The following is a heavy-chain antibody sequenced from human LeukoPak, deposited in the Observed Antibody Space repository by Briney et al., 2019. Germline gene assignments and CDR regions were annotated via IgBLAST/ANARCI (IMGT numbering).Heavy chain of an antibody. CDR3: ARDTPTVITNDY. CDR1: GGSINSYY. CDR2: IYSSGST. Sequence: PSETLSLTCTVSGGSINSYYWSWIRQPAGKGLEWIGRIYSSGSTNYNPSLKSRVTMSVDTSKKQFSLKLNSVTAADTAVYYCARDTPTVITNDYWGQGTLVTVSS. J-gene: IGHJ4*02. D-gene: IGHD4-17*01. V-gene: IGHV4-4*07.